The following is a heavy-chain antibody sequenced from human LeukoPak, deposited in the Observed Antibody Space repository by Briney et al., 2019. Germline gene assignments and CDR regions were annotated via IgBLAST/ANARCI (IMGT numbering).Heavy chain of an antibody. V-gene: IGHV1-24*01. CDR1: GYTLTELS. Sequence: ASVKVSCKVSGYTLTELSMHWVRQAPGKGLEWMGGFDPEDGETIYAQKFQGRVTMTEDTSTDTAYMELSSLRSEDTAVYYCATDVTWGSYRLSQRPPFFRWGQGTLVTVSS. D-gene: IGHD3-16*02. CDR2: FDPEDGET. J-gene: IGHJ4*02. CDR3: ATDVTWGSYRLSQRPPFFR.